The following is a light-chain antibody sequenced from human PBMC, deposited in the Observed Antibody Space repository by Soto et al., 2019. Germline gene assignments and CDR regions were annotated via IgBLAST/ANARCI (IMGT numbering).Light chain of an antibody. CDR1: QSVGSN. V-gene: IGKV3-15*01. CDR2: GAS. Sequence: EIVMTQSPATLSVSPGERASLSCRASQSVGSNLAWYQQTAGQAPRLLIYGASTRATGIPARFSGSGSGTEXTLTISXXQSEDFAVYSCQQYTNWPYTFGQGTKLEIK. J-gene: IGKJ2*01. CDR3: QQYTNWPYT.